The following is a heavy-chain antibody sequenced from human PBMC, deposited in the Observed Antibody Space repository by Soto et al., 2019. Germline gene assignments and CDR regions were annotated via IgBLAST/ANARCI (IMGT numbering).Heavy chain of an antibody. CDR3: AKCGYYYGSGSYPPDY. CDR1: GFTFSSYA. D-gene: IGHD3-10*01. V-gene: IGHV3-23*01. CDR2: ISGSGGST. Sequence: GGSLRLSCAASGFTFSSYAMSWVRQAPGKGLEWVSAISGSGGSTYYADSVKGRFTISRDNSKNTLYLQMNSLRAEDTAVYYCAKCGYYYGSGSYPPDYWGQGTLVTVSS. J-gene: IGHJ4*02.